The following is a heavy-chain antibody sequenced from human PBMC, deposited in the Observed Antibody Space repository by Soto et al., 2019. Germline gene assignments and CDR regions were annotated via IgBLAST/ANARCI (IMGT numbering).Heavy chain of an antibody. J-gene: IGHJ4*02. D-gene: IGHD6-13*01. Sequence: ETLSLTCTVSGGSISHFYWSWIRQSPGKGLEWIGYISDSGSTHYIPSLESRVTISVDSSKNLFSLRLSSVTATDTAVYYCARHIPRSGTVFDYWGQGTLVTVSS. V-gene: IGHV4-59*08. CDR1: GGSISHFY. CDR2: ISDSGST. CDR3: ARHIPRSGTVFDY.